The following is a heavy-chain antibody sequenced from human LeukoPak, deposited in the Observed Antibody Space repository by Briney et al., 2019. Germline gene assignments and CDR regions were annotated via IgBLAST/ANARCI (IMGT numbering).Heavy chain of an antibody. CDR3: AREGGFYRPLDY. V-gene: IGHV4-39*07. CDR2: VHLDGRT. J-gene: IGHJ4*02. D-gene: IGHD3-3*01. Sequence: YPSETLSLTCTVSGGSISSSTYYWGWIRQPPGKGLEWIGEVHLDGRTNYNPSLKSRLIMSVDLPENHISLKLTSVTAADTAVYYCAREGGFYRPLDYSGQGTLVTVSS. CDR1: GGSISSSTYY.